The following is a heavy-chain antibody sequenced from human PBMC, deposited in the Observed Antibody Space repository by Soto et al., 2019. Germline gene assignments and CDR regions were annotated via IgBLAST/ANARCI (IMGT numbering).Heavy chain of an antibody. V-gene: IGHV6-1*01. CDR3: ARCGAAAGTYYGMDV. J-gene: IGHJ6*02. Sequence: SQTLSLTCAISGDSVSSDSAVSNWIRQSPSRGLEWLGRTYYRSKWYTDYAVSVKSRITINPDTSNNQFSLQLNSVTPEDTAVYYCARCGAAAGTYYGMDVWGQGTTVTVSS. D-gene: IGHD6-13*01. CDR1: GDSVSSDSAV. CDR2: TYYRSKWYT.